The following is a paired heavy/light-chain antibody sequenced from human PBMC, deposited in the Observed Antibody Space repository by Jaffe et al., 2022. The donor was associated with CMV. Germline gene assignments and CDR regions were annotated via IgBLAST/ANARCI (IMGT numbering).Light chain of an antibody. J-gene: IGKJ2*01. V-gene: IGKV3-15*01. Sequence: EIVMTQSPATLSVSPGETATLSCRASQTIWRSVAWYQQKPGQTPRLLIYDASTRATGIPARFSGSGFGTEFTLTISSLQSDDFAIYYCQHYKDWPSYTFGQGTKVEIK. CDR2: DAS. CDR3: QHYKDWPSYT. CDR1: QTIWRS.
Heavy chain of an antibody. CDR1: GFSVNSYN. CDR2: FYNGAKT. V-gene: IGHV3-53*02. J-gene: IGHJ3*01. Sequence: EVRLVETGGGLIQPGESLRLSCIVSGFSVNSYNMTWVRQAPGKGLERVSLFYNGAKTHNADSAKGRFIISWDDSKNTLYLQLSALRVEDTAVYFCARGRPPPGPGAFDVWGQGTMVTVSS. CDR3: ARGRPPPGPGAFDV.